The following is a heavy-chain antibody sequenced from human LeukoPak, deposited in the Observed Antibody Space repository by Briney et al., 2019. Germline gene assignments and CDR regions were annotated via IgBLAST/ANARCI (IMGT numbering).Heavy chain of an antibody. CDR2: ISWNSGKI. CDR3: AKDVGPAIRDYYYGMDV. D-gene: IGHD3/OR15-3a*01. CDR1: GFSFGDNA. Sequence: GRSLRLSCAASGFSFGDNAMRWVRQAPGKGLEWVSGISWNSGKIGYADSVKGRFTISRDNDKNCLYLQMNSLRPEDTALYYCAKDVGPAIRDYYYGMDVWGQGTTVTVSS. V-gene: IGHV3-9*01. J-gene: IGHJ6*02.